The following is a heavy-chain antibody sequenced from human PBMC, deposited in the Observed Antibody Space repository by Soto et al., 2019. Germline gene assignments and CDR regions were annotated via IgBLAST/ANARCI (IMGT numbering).Heavy chain of an antibody. CDR3: AKDNADDYVVHDAFDI. CDR2: ISYDGSNK. CDR1: GFTFSSYG. V-gene: IGHV3-30*18. J-gene: IGHJ3*02. Sequence: GGSLRLSCAASGFTFSSYGMHWVHQAPGKGLEWVAVISYDGSNKYYADSVKGRFTISRDNSKNTLYLQMNSLRAEDTAVYYCAKDNADDYVVHDAFDIWGQGTMVTVSS. D-gene: IGHD3-16*01.